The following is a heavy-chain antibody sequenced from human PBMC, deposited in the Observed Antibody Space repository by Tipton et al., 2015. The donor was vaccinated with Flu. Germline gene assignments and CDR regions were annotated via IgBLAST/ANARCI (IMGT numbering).Heavy chain of an antibody. Sequence: TLSLTCSVSGGSINGFYWSWIRQPAGKGLGWIGRIHSSGNTNYNPSLKSRVTMSADTSKNQFSLKLTSVTAADTAIYYCVKNGDSNWFDPWGQGTLVTVSS. D-gene: IGHD2-8*01. J-gene: IGHJ5*02. CDR2: IHSSGNT. CDR3: VKNGDSNWFDP. CDR1: GGSINGFY. V-gene: IGHV4-4*07.